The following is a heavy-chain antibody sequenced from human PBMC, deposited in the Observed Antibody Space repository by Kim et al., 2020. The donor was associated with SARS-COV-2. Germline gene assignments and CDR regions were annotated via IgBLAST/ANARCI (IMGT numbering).Heavy chain of an antibody. CDR3: ARRSSGLWVDFDY. Sequence: SETLSLTCTVSGGSISSSSYYWGWIRQPPGKGLEWIGSIYYSGSTYYNPSLKSRVTISVDTSKNQFSLKLSSVTAADTAVYYCARRSSGLWVDFDYWGQGTLVTVSS. J-gene: IGHJ4*02. D-gene: IGHD6-19*01. V-gene: IGHV4-39*01. CDR2: IYYSGST. CDR1: GGSISSSSYY.